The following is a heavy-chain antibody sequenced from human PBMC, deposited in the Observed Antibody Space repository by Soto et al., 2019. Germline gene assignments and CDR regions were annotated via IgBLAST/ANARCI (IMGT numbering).Heavy chain of an antibody. V-gene: IGHV3-9*01. CDR3: AKDYFDSSAYYVPLGY. CDR1: GFTFDDYA. D-gene: IGHD3-22*01. Sequence: GGSLRLSCAASGFTFDDYAMHWVRQAPGKGLEWVSGISWNSGNIVYADSVRGRFTISRDNAKNSLYLQMNSLRVEDTALYYCAKDYFDSSAYYVPLGYWGQGTLVTVSS. CDR2: ISWNSGNI. J-gene: IGHJ4*02.